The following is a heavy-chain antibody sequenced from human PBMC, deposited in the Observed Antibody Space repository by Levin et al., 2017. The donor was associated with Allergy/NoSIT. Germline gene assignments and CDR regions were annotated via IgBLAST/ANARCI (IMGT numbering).Heavy chain of an antibody. Sequence: SQTLSLTCAVYGGSFSGYYWSWIRQPPGKGLEWIGEINHSGSTNYNPSLKSRVTISVDTSKNQFSLKLSSVTAADTAVYYCARTFVVTTLPYFDYWGQGTLVTVSS. D-gene: IGHD2-21*02. V-gene: IGHV4-34*01. CDR3: ARTFVVTTLPYFDY. CDR2: INHSGST. CDR1: GGSFSGYY. J-gene: IGHJ4*02.